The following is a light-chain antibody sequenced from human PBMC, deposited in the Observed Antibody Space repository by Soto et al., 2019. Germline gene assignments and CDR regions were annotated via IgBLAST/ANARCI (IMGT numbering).Light chain of an antibody. J-gene: IGKJ5*01. Sequence: EILMTQSPATLSVSPGDRATLSCRASQSVSNNLAWYQQRPGQAPRLLIYGASSRATGIPDRFSGSGSGTDFTLTISSLEPEDFAVYYCQQRSNWPPVTFGQGTRLEI. V-gene: IGKV3-11*01. CDR2: GAS. CDR3: QQRSNWPPVT. CDR1: QSVSNN.